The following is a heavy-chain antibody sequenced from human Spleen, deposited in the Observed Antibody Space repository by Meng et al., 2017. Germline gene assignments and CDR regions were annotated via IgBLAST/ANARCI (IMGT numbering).Heavy chain of an antibody. CDR2: INPNSGGT. CDR3: ARTRYSSGWYGY. J-gene: IGHJ4*02. V-gene: IGHV1-2*06. D-gene: IGHD6-19*01. Sequence: ASVKVSCKASGYTFTGYYMHWVRQAPGQGLEWMGRINPNSGGTNYAQKFQGRVTMTRDTSISTAYMELSSLRSEDTAVYYCARTRYSSGWYGYWGQGTLVTFSS. CDR1: GYTFTGYY.